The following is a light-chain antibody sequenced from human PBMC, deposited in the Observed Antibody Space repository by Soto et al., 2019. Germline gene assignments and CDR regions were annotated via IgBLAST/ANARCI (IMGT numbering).Light chain of an antibody. CDR1: QSISRY. CDR3: PQLNGWPPLFS. V-gene: IGKV3-11*01. CDR2: DAS. Sequence: EIVLTQSPATLSLSPGESATLSCRASQSISRYLAWYQLKPGQPPRRPSYDASTRATGIPDRFSGRGSGTDVPLTISSLEPDDFAVSFCPQLNGWPPLFSFGPGTKVHTK. J-gene: IGKJ3*01.